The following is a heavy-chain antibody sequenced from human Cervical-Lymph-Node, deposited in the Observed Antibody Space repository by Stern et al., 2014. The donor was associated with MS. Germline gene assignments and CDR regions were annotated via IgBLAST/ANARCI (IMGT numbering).Heavy chain of an antibody. Sequence: VQLVESGAEVRKPGASVKVSCRASGYTFTSFGISWVRRAPGQGLEWMGWISGYNGDTNYPQKVQGRVILNTDKSNSPAYMDLTSLRSDDTAMYYCARGPYCSSTSCYSKGYHFYGLDVWGQGTTVTVSS. D-gene: IGHD2-2*02. V-gene: IGHV1-18*01. CDR1: GYTFTSFG. J-gene: IGHJ6*02. CDR2: ISGYNGDT. CDR3: ARGPYCSSTSCYSKGYHFYGLDV.